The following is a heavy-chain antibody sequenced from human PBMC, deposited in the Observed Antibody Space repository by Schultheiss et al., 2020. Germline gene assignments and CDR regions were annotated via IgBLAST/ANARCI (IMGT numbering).Heavy chain of an antibody. Sequence: SQTLSLTCTVSGGSVSSGSFYWSWIRQPPGKGLEWIGYIYYSGSTNYNPSLKSRVTISVDTSKNQFSLRLSSVTAADTAVYYCARATANIAVAGRTYWYFDLWGRGTLVTVSS. CDR2: IYYSGST. J-gene: IGHJ2*01. CDR3: ARATANIAVAGRTYWYFDL. CDR1: GGSVSSGSFY. V-gene: IGHV4-61*01. D-gene: IGHD6-19*01.